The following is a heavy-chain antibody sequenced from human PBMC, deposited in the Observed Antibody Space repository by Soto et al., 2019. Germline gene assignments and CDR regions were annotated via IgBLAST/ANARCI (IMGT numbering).Heavy chain of an antibody. CDR3: ARVGDTLLVPGRWGWFDP. Sequence: EVQLVESGGGLVQPGGSLRLSCAASGFTVSSNYMSWVRQAPGKGLEWVSVIHSGGSTDYADSVKGRFIISRDTSKNTLYLQMNSLRLEDTALYYCARVGDTLLVPGRWGWFDPWGQGTLVTVSS. J-gene: IGHJ5*02. D-gene: IGHD2-2*01. CDR2: IHSGGST. V-gene: IGHV3-66*01. CDR1: GFTVSSNY.